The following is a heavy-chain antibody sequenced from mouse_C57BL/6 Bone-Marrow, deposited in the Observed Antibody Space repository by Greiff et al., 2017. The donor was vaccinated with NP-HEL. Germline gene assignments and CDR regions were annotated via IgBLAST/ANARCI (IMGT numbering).Heavy chain of an antibody. CDR1: GYAFSSYW. D-gene: IGHD1-1*01. CDR2: IYPGDGDT. V-gene: IGHV1-80*01. Sequence: QVQLQQSGAELVKPGASVKISCKASGYAFSSYWMNWVKQRPGKGLEWIGQIYPGDGDTNYNGKFKGKATLTADKSSSTAYMQLSSLTSEDSAVYFCARRGVTTVVSPPFDYWGQGTTLTVSS. CDR3: ARRGVTTVVSPPFDY. J-gene: IGHJ2*01.